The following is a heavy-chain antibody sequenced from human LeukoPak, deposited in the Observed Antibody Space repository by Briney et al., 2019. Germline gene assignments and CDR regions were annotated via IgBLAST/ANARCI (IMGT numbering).Heavy chain of an antibody. V-gene: IGHV3-7*01. D-gene: IGHD1-1*01. J-gene: IGHJ4*02. CDR3: ARIQLYHGDFDS. CDR2: IRDDGSAK. Sequence: GGSLRLSCAASGFTFNNYWMTWVRQAPGKGLEWVASIRDDGSAKYYMDSVKGRFTISRDDAKNSLSLQMRYMRVEDTATYYCARIQLYHGDFDSWGQGTLVTVSS. CDR1: GFTFNNYW.